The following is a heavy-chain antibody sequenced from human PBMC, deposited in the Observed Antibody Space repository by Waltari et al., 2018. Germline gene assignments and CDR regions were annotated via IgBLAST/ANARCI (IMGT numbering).Heavy chain of an antibody. V-gene: IGHV3-30-3*01. Sequence: QVQLVESGGGMVQPGRSLRLSCAASGFTFSSYAMHWVRQAPGKGLEWVAVISYDGSNKYYADSVKGRFTISRDNSKNTLYLQMNSLRAEDTAVYYCARIQGDYYGSGSYSHWGQGTLVTVSS. CDR2: ISYDGSNK. CDR3: ARIQGDYYGSGSYSH. D-gene: IGHD3-10*01. J-gene: IGHJ4*02. CDR1: GFTFSSYA.